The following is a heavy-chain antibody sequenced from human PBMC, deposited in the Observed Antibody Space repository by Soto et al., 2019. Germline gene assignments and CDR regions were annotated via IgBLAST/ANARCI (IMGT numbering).Heavy chain of an antibody. J-gene: IGHJ6*02. CDR1: GGSITSYY. V-gene: IGHV4-59*01. Sequence: SETLSLTCTVSGGSITSYYWTWIRQPPGQGLEWIGYISDVGSTSYNPSLTSRVTMLVDTSKKQFSLKLSSVTEADSAVYFCARSIPDSRGGGMDVWGQGATVTVSS. CDR3: ARSIPDSRGGGMDV. CDR2: ISDVGST. D-gene: IGHD3-10*01.